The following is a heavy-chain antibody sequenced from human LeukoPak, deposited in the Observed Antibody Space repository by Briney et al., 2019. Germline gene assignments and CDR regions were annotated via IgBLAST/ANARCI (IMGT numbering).Heavy chain of an antibody. D-gene: IGHD3-9*01. CDR1: GFTFSNAW. V-gene: IGHV3-15*01. J-gene: IGHJ6*02. Sequence: GGSLRLSCAASGFTFSNAWMSWVRQAPGKGLEWVGRIKSKTDGGTTDYAAPVKGRFTISRDDSKNTLYLQMNSLRGEDTAVYYCARVVRYFDLYYFYGMDVWGQGTTVTVSS. CDR2: IKSKTDGGTT. CDR3: ARVVRYFDLYYFYGMDV.